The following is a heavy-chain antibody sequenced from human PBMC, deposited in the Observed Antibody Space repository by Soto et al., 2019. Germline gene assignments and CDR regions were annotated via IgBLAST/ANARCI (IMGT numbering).Heavy chain of an antibody. CDR1: GFTFTSSA. CDR3: AASPIVAATDSDY. J-gene: IGHJ4*02. Sequence: SVKVSCKASGFTFTSSAVQWVRQARGQRLEWIGWIVVGSGNTNYAQKFQERVTITRDMSTSTAYMELSSLRSEDTAVYYCAASPIVAATDSDYWGQGTLVTVSS. D-gene: IGHD1-26*01. CDR2: IVVGSGNT. V-gene: IGHV1-58*01.